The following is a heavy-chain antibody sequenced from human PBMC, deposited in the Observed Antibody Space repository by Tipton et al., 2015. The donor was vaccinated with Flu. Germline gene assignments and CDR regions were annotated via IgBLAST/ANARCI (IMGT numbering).Heavy chain of an antibody. Sequence: SLRLSCAASGLIFNTFEMNWVRQAPGKGLEWISYISRSGSSMFYADSVKGRFTISRDNSKNTLYLQMNSLRAEDTAVYYCARGRGYCVTTTCLLPFDFWGQGTLVTVSS. CDR3: ARGRGYCVTTTCLLPFDF. CDR2: ISRSGSSM. J-gene: IGHJ4*02. V-gene: IGHV3-48*03. CDR1: GLIFNTFE. D-gene: IGHD2-2*01.